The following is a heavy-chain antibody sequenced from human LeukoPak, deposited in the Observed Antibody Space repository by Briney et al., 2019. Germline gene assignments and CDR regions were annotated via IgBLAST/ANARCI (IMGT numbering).Heavy chain of an antibody. Sequence: SETLSLTCTVSGGSISSYYWSWIRQPPGKGLEWIGYISYTGSTNYNPSLKSRVTISVDTSKNQFSLKLNSVTAADTAVYYCAKDNGYWGQGTLVTVSS. J-gene: IGHJ4*02. CDR2: ISYTGST. V-gene: IGHV4-59*01. CDR3: AKDNGY. CDR1: GGSISSYY.